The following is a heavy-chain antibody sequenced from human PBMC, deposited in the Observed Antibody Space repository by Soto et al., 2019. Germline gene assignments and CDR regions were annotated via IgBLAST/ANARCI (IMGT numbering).Heavy chain of an antibody. CDR2: IYHSGST. V-gene: IGHV4-30-2*01. CDR3: ARVQSASYYYYGMDV. Sequence: SETLSLTCAVSGGSISSGGYSWSWIRQPPGKGLEWIGYIYHSGSTYYNPSLKSRVTISVDRSKNQFSLKLSSVTAADTAVYYCARVQSASYYYYGMDVWGQGTTVTVSS. J-gene: IGHJ6*02. CDR1: GGSISSGGYS. D-gene: IGHD3-9*01.